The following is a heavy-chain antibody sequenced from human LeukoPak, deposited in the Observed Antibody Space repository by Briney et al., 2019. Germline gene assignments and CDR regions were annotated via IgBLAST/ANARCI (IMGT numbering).Heavy chain of an antibody. CDR2: IDPSGGST. J-gene: IGHJ4*02. D-gene: IGHD6-6*01. V-gene: IGHV1-46*02. CDR3: ARDTGYSSSSDY. CDR1: GYSFNKYA. Sequence: ASVKVSCKASGYSFNKYAMNWVRQAPGHGLEWMGIIDPSGGSTSYAQKFQGRVTMTRDMSTSTVYMELSSLRSEDTAVYYCARDTGYSSSSDYWGQGTLVTVSS.